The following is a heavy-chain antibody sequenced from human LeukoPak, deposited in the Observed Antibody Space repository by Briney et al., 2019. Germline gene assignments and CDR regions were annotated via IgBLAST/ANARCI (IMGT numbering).Heavy chain of an antibody. CDR2: IKPDGSEE. CDR1: GFTFSIYW. CDR3: AKAAAGSLYFDY. V-gene: IGHV3-7*03. D-gene: IGHD6-13*01. Sequence: PGGSLRLSCAASGFTFSIYWMSWVRQAPGKGLEWVANIKPDGSEEYYVDSVKGRFTISRDNSKNTLYLQMNSLRAEDTAVYYCAKAAAGSLYFDYWGQGTLVTVSS. J-gene: IGHJ4*02.